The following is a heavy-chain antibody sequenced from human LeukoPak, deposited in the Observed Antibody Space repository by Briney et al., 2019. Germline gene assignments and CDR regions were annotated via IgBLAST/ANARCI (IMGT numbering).Heavy chain of an antibody. V-gene: IGHV3-23*01. D-gene: IGHD3-22*01. CDR3: AKPSYDSSGYYPNYYYGMDV. Sequence: GGSLRLSCAASGFTFSSYAMGWVRQAPGKGLEWVSAISGSGGSTYYADSVKGRFTISRDNSKNTLYLQMNSLRAEDTAVYYCAKPSYDSSGYYPNYYYGMDVWGQGTTVTVSS. J-gene: IGHJ6*02. CDR2: ISGSGGST. CDR1: GFTFSSYA.